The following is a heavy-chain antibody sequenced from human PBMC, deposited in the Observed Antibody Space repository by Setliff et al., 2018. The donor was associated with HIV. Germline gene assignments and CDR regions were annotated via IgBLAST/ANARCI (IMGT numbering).Heavy chain of an antibody. V-gene: IGHV1-69*10. J-gene: IGHJ5*02. CDR2: IAPNLRMP. Sequence: SVKVSCKTSGGTFNTYPIAWVRQAPGQGLEWMGGIAPNLRMPNYIQKFKGRLTITADESTSTVYMELTNLRSEDTAMYYCAREALAWYHYDSSGYSNWFDPWGQGTLVTVSS. D-gene: IGHD3-22*01. CDR3: AREALAWYHYDSSGYSNWFDP. CDR1: GGTFNTYP.